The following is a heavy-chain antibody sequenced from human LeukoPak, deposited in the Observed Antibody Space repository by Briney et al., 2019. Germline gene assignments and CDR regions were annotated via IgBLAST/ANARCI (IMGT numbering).Heavy chain of an antibody. V-gene: IGHV1-46*01. J-gene: IGHJ4*02. Sequence: GASVTVSCKASGYTFTNYYMNFVRQAPGQGFEWMGLINPSGGSTNYAQRFQGRVTMTGDTSTSTVYMELSSLRSEDTAVYYCARSLCSSASCPIDYWGQGTLVTVSS. CDR2: INPSGGST. CDR3: ARSLCSSASCPIDY. D-gene: IGHD2-2*01. CDR1: GYTFTNYY.